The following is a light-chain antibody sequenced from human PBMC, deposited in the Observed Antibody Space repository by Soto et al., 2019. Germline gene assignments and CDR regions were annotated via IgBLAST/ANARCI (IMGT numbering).Light chain of an antibody. CDR1: QRVSSN. Sequence: VMTQSPATLSVPPGERVTLSCRASQRVSSNVAWYQQKGGQAPRLLIHGASTRATGIPARFSGSGSGTEFTLTISSLQSEDFAVYYCQQYNNWPPWTFGQGTKVDIK. J-gene: IGKJ1*01. V-gene: IGKV3-15*01. CDR3: QQYNNWPPWT. CDR2: GAS.